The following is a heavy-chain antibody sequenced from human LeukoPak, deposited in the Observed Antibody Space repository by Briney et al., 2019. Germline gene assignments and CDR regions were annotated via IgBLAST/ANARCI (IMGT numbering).Heavy chain of an antibody. Sequence: ASVKVSCKASGYTFTGYYMHWVRQAPGQGLEWMGWINPNSGGTNYAQKFQGRVTMTRDTSISTAYMELSRLRSDDTALYYCARPGPTFGGVITYFDYWGQGTLVTVSS. D-gene: IGHD3-16*02. J-gene: IGHJ4*02. CDR1: GYTFTGYY. CDR2: INPNSGGT. CDR3: ARPGPTFGGVITYFDY. V-gene: IGHV1-2*02.